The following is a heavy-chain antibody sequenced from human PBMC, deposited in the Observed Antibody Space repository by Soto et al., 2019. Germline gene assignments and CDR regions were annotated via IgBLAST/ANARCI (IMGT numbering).Heavy chain of an antibody. D-gene: IGHD4-17*01. V-gene: IGHV3-9*01. CDR1: GFTFDDYA. J-gene: IGHJ3*02. CDR3: AKDDKDYGDYAWPFAFDI. CDR2: ISWNSGSI. Sequence: EVQLVESGGGLVQPGRSLRLSCAASGFTFDDYAMHWVRQAPGKGLEWVSGISWNSGSIGYADSVKGRFTISRDNAKNSLYLQMNSLRAEDTALYYCAKDDKDYGDYAWPFAFDIWGQGTMGTVSS.